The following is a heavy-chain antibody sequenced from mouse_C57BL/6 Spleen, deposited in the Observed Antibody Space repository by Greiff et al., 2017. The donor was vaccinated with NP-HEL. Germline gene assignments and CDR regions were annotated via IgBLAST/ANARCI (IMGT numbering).Heavy chain of an antibody. CDR2: IDPSASYT. V-gene: IGHV1-50*01. Sequence: QVQLQQPGAELVKPGASVKLSCKASGYTFTSYWMQWVKQRPGQGLEWIGEIDPSASYTNYNQKFKGKATLTVDTSSSTAYMQLSSLTSEDSAVYYCAREDYGSRDYWGQGTTLTVSS. CDR1: GYTFTSYW. J-gene: IGHJ2*01. CDR3: AREDYGSRDY. D-gene: IGHD1-1*01.